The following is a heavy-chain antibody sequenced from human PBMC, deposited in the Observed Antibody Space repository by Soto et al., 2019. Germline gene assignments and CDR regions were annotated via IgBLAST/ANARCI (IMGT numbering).Heavy chain of an antibody. CDR3: ARDFDDYGGNSEDFDY. J-gene: IGHJ4*02. V-gene: IGHV1-69*13. Sequence: GASVKVSCKASGGAFRSYASSWVRQAPGQGLEWMGGIIPIFGTANYAQKFQGRVTITADESTSTAYMELSSLRSEDTAVYYCARDFDDYGGNSEDFDYWGQGTLVTVSS. D-gene: IGHD4-17*01. CDR1: GGAFRSYA. CDR2: IIPIFGTA.